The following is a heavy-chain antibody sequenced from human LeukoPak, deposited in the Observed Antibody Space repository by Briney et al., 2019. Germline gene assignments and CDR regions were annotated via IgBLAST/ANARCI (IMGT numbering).Heavy chain of an antibody. CDR1: GFSVSNNY. J-gene: IGHJ4*02. V-gene: IGHV3-53*01. CDR2: IYSRGGT. D-gene: IGHD6-13*01. Sequence: PGGSLRLSCAVSGFSVSNNYMNWVRQAPGKGLEWVSLIYSRGGTSYADSVKGRFTTSRDSSKNTLFPQMNSLRVEDTAVYYCARDPPGIAASGTYYWGQGTLVTVSS. CDR3: ARDPPGIAASGTYY.